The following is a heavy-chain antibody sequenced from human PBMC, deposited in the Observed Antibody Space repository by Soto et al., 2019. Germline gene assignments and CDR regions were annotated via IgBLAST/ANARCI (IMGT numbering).Heavy chain of an antibody. J-gene: IGHJ4*02. CDR3: ARLSWGSSWADY. Sequence: PGGSLRLSCAASGFTFSSYAMHWVRQAPGKGLEWVAVISYDGSNKYYADSVKGRFTISRDNSKNTLYLQMNSLRAEDTAVYYCARLSWGSSWADYWGQGTLVTVSS. D-gene: IGHD6-13*01. V-gene: IGHV3-30-3*01. CDR1: GFTFSSYA. CDR2: ISYDGSNK.